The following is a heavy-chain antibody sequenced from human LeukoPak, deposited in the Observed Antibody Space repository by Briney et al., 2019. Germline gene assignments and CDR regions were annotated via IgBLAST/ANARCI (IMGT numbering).Heavy chain of an antibody. Sequence: GGSLRLSCAASGFTFSTYNMNWVRQAPGEGLEWVSYISSSSGTIYYADPVKGRFTIYRDNAENSLYLQMSSLRAEDTAVYYCARGGTYYDILTCYRNWFDPWGQGTLVTVSS. CDR3: ARGGTYYDILTCYRNWFDP. V-gene: IGHV3-48*04. CDR2: ISSSSGTI. CDR1: GFTFSTYN. D-gene: IGHD3-9*01. J-gene: IGHJ5*02.